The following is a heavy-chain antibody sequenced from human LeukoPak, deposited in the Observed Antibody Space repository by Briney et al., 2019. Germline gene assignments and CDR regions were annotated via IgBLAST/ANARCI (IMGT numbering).Heavy chain of an antibody. CDR1: GGSFSGYY. V-gene: IGHV4-34*01. D-gene: IGHD6-13*01. CDR3: ARYSRTTDYFDY. CDR2: IYYSGST. Sequence: SETLSLTCAVYGGSFSGYYWSWIRQPPGKGLEWIGSIYYSGSTYYNPSLKSRVTISVDTSKNQFSLKLSSVTAADTAVYYCARYSRTTDYFDYWGQGTLVTVSS. J-gene: IGHJ4*02.